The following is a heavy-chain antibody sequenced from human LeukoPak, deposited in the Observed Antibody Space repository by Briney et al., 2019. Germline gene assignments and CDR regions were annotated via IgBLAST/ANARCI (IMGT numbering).Heavy chain of an antibody. CDR3: TRRAGGNLYDLDN. Sequence: GGSLRLSCAVSGFTFSGFWMSWSRQAPGKGLEWVASINSDGSEGYYADVVKGRFTISRDNSKNMVYLQMNSLRAEDTAVYYCTRRAGGNLYDLDNWGQGTLVTVSS. CDR1: GFTFSGFW. D-gene: IGHD2-8*02. CDR2: INSDGSEG. J-gene: IGHJ4*02. V-gene: IGHV3-7*03.